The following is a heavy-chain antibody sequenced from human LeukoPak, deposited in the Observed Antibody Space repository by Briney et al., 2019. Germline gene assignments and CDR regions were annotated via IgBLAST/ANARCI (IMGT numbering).Heavy chain of an antibody. D-gene: IGHD3-22*01. CDR1: GFTFSSYW. V-gene: IGHV3-7*01. CDR3: ARGYYYDSSAYYYDY. CDR2: IKQDGSEK. Sequence: GGSLRLSCAVSGFTFSSYWMSWVRQAPGKGLEWVANIKQDGSEKYYVDSVKGRFTISRDNAKNSLYLQMNSLRAEDTAVYYCARGYYYDSSAYYYDYWGQGTLVTVSS. J-gene: IGHJ4*02.